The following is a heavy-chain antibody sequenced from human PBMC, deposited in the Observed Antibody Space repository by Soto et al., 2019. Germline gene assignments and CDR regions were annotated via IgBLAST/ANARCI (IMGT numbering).Heavy chain of an antibody. Sequence: ASAKVSCKASGYTFTSYAMHWVRQAPGQRLEWMGWINAGNGNTKYSQKFQGRVTITRDTSASTAYMELSSLRSEDTAVYYCARLDYGDYFRYFDYWGQGTLVTVSS. CDR2: INAGNGNT. CDR3: ARLDYGDYFRYFDY. J-gene: IGHJ4*02. CDR1: GYTFTSYA. D-gene: IGHD4-17*01. V-gene: IGHV1-3*01.